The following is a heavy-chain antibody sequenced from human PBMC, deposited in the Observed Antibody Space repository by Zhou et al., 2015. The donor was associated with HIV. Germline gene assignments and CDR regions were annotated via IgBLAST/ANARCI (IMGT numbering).Heavy chain of an antibody. D-gene: IGHD2-21*02. V-gene: IGHV3-9*01. CDR3: ASGDLTDY. CDR1: GFTFSNYA. J-gene: IGHJ4*02. Sequence: EVQLLESGGGLAQPGGSLRLSCAASGFTFSNYAMNWFRLTPGKGLEWVSGISWNSGSIGYADSVKGRFTISRDNAKNSLYLQMNSLRAEDTAVYYCASGDLTDYWGQGTLVTVSS. CDR2: ISWNSGSI.